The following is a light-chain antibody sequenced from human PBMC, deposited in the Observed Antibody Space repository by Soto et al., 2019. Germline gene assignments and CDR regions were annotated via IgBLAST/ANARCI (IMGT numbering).Light chain of an antibody. CDR3: QQYHNWPPQYT. CDR2: GAS. Sequence: EIVMTQSPASLSVSPGDGVTLSCRASQSVASNVAWYQQKPGQGPRLLIHGASTRAAGVPVRFSGSGSGTDFTLTISSLQSEDFAVYYCQQYHNWPPQYTFGQGTKLQIK. V-gene: IGKV3D-15*01. J-gene: IGKJ2*01. CDR1: QSVASN.